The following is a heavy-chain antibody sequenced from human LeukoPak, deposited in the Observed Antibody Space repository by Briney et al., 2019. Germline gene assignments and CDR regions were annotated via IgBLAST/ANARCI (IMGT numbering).Heavy chain of an antibody. CDR3: ARMGDIDHYVYSGSYCY. J-gene: IGHJ4*02. D-gene: IGHD1-26*01. CDR2: IIPIFGTA. V-gene: IGHV1-69*13. Sequence: GASVKVSCKASGGTFISYAISWVRQAPGQGLEWMGGIIPIFGTANYAQKFQGRVTITADESTSTAYMELSSLRSEDTAVYYCARMGDIDHYVYSGSYCYWGRGTLVTVSS. CDR1: GGTFISYA.